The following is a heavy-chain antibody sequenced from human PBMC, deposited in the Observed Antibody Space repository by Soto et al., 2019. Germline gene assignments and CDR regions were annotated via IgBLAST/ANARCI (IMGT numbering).Heavy chain of an antibody. CDR1: DGSMSSHY. CDR2: ISYSGST. Sequence: SETLSLTCSVSDGSMSSHYGTWLRQPPGKGLEWIGYISYSGSTNYNPSLKSRVTISVDRSKNQFSLKLSSVTAADTAVYYCARGGYCSGGSCYSGDDAFDIWGQGTMVTVSS. D-gene: IGHD2-15*01. V-gene: IGHV4-59*11. J-gene: IGHJ3*02. CDR3: ARGGYCSGGSCYSGDDAFDI.